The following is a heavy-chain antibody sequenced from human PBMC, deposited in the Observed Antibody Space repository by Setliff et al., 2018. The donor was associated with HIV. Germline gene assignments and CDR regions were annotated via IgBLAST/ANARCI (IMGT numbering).Heavy chain of an antibody. Sequence: ASVKVSCKASGYTFPNYGITWVRQAPGQGLEWMGWISAYNGDTNYAQKIQGRVTMTTDTFTSTAYMELRSLRSGDTAVYYCARVTRFLESFSTKNHCDYWGQGTLVTV. V-gene: IGHV1-18*04. CDR2: ISAYNGDT. J-gene: IGHJ4*02. CDR1: GYTFPNYG. D-gene: IGHD3-3*01. CDR3: ARVTRFLESFSTKNHCDY.